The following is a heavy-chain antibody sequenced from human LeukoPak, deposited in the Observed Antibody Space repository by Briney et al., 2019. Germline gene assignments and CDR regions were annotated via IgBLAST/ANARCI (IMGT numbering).Heavy chain of an antibody. V-gene: IGHV4-59*01. D-gene: IGHD3-22*01. CDR3: ARDPSGYFNY. CDR1: GGSISSYY. J-gene: IGHJ4*02. Sequence: SETLSLTCTVSGGSISSYYWSWIRQPPGKGLEWIGFIYYSGSTNYNPSLKSRVTISVDTSKNQFSLKLSSVTAADTAVYYCARDPSGYFNYWGQGTLATVSS. CDR2: IYYSGST.